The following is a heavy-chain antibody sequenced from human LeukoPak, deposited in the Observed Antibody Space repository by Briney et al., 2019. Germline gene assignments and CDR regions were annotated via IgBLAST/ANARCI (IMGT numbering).Heavy chain of an antibody. V-gene: IGHV3-23*01. Sequence: GGSLRLSCAASGFTFSSYAMSWVRQAPGKGLEWVSAISGSGGSTYYADSVKGRFTISRDNSKNTLYLQMNSLRAEDTAVYYCAKDQGLARGRGPTMDVWGQGTTVTVSS. J-gene: IGHJ6*02. CDR1: GFTFSSYA. CDR2: ISGSGGST. D-gene: IGHD3-10*01. CDR3: AKDQGLARGRGPTMDV.